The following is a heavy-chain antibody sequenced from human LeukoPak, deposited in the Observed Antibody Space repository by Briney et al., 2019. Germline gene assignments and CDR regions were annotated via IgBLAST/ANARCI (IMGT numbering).Heavy chain of an antibody. J-gene: IGHJ4*02. CDR1: YCFISSGGDS. CDR2: IYHSGST. D-gene: IGHD6-13*01. CDR3: EKLVAATGKFDY. Sequence: SETLSLTNAAAYCFISSGGDSWSWIRQPPGKGLEWIGYIYHSGSTYYNPSLKSRVTISVDRSKNQFSLKISSVTAEDTAVYDCEKLVAATGKFDYWGQGILVTVSS. V-gene: IGHV4-30-2*01.